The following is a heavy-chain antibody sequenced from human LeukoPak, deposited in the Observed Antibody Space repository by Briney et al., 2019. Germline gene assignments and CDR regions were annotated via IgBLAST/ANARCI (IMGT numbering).Heavy chain of an antibody. CDR3: ARHRDYYDT. J-gene: IGHJ4*01. CDR1: GASIYNDF. Sequence: SETLSLTCTLSGASIYNDFWTWIRQPPGKGLEWIGYIYSSGSANYNPSLKSRVIISGDTSKNQISLNQPSVTAADTAVYFCARHRDYYDTWGHGTLVTVSS. CDR2: IYSSGSA. V-gene: IGHV4-59*08. D-gene: IGHD3-16*01.